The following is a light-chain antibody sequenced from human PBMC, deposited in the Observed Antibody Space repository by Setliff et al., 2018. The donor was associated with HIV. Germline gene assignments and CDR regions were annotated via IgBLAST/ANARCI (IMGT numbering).Light chain of an antibody. CDR3: QKYDSAPWT. J-gene: IGKJ1*01. CDR2: DAS. CDR1: QGISHY. V-gene: IGKV1-27*01. Sequence: DVQMTQSPSSLSASVGDRVTITCRASQGISHYLAWYQAKPGKVPELLIFDASSLEPGVSSRFSGSGSGTDFTLTISSLQAEDVATYYCQKYDSAPWTFGQGTKVDIK.